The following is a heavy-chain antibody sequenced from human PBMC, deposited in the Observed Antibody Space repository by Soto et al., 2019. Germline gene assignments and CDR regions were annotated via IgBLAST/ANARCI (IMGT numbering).Heavy chain of an antibody. D-gene: IGHD6-6*01. J-gene: IGHJ6*02. V-gene: IGHV3-33*01. Sequence: LRLSCAASGFTFSSYGMHWVRQAPGKGLEWVAVIWYDGSNKYYADSVKGRFTISRDNSKNTLYLQMNSLRAEDTAVYYCAREVAARPPHYYYYGMDVWGPGTTVAVSS. CDR3: AREVAARPPHYYYYGMDV. CDR2: IWYDGSNK. CDR1: GFTFSSYG.